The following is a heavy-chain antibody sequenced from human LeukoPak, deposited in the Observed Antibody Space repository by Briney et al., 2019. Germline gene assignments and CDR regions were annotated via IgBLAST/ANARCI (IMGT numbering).Heavy chain of an antibody. J-gene: IGHJ4*02. Sequence: GGSLRLSCAASGFTFSSYGMDWVRQAPGKGLEWVSVITDNGGNRYYADSVKGRCTISRDNSKNTLYLQMNSLRAEDTAVYYCAKDRDSSSWYDYWGEGTLGTVSS. CDR2: ITDNGGNR. V-gene: IGHV3-30*18. CDR1: GFTFSSYG. CDR3: AKDRDSSSWYDY. D-gene: IGHD6-13*01.